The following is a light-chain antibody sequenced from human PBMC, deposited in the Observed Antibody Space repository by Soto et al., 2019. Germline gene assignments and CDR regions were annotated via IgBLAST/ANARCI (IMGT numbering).Light chain of an antibody. CDR2: SNN. CDR3: QSYDSSLRIYV. Sequence: QSLLTQPPSASRTPGQRVTISCSRSSSNIGSNTVNWYQQLPGTAPKLLIFSNNQRPPGVPDRFSGSKSATSASLAITGLQAEDEADYYCQSYDSSLRIYVFGSGTKVTVL. J-gene: IGLJ1*01. V-gene: IGLV1-44*01. CDR1: SSNIGSNT.